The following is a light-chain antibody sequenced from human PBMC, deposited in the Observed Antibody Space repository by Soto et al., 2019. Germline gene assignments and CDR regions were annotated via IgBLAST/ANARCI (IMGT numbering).Light chain of an antibody. CDR2: DAY. J-gene: IGKJ2*01. V-gene: IGKV1-33*01. CDR3: QQYDDLPYT. Sequence: DIQMTQSPSSLSASVGDRVTIACQASDDINNYLSWFQQKPGKAPKLLIYDAYKLEAGVPSRFSGSGSGADFTFTITSLQAEDTATYFCQQYDDLPYTFGQGTKPEIK. CDR1: DDINNY.